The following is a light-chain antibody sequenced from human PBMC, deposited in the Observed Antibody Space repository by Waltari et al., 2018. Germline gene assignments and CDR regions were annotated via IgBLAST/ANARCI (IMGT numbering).Light chain of an antibody. V-gene: IGKV3-15*01. J-gene: IGKJ1*01. Sequence: EIMMTQSPATLSVSPGDRATLSCRASQNIYTNLAWYQQKPGQTPRLLIYGASTRPTGITARFSGSGSGTEFTLTINSLQSEDFAVYYCQQYNSWLTWTFGQGTKVEIK. CDR3: QQYNSWLTWT. CDR1: QNIYTN. CDR2: GAS.